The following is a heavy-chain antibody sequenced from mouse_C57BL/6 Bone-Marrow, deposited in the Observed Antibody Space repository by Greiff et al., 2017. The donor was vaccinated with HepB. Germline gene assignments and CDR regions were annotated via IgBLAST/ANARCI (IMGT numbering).Heavy chain of an antibody. D-gene: IGHD2-5*01. V-gene: IGHV1-18*01. J-gene: IGHJ3*01. Sequence: VQLKESGPELVKPGASVKIPCKASGYTFTDYNMDWVKQSHGKSLEWIGDINPNNGGTIYNQKFKGKATLTVDKSSSTAYMDLRSLTSEDTAVYYCARGPYYSNSAWFAYWGQGTLVTVSA. CDR3: ARGPYYSNSAWFAY. CDR2: INPNNGGT. CDR1: GYTFTDYN.